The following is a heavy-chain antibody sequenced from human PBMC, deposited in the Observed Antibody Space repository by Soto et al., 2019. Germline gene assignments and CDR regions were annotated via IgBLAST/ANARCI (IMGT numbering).Heavy chain of an antibody. V-gene: IGHV4-39*01. D-gene: IGHD4-17*01. Sequence: QLQLQESGPGLVKPSETLSLTCTVSGGSISSSSYFWGWIRQPPGKGLEWIGSMYYSGTTYYNPSLKRRVTISVDTSKNQFSLQMSSVTAADTAVYYCARHGARTIRSLNWFDRWGQGTLVTVSS. J-gene: IGHJ5*02. CDR2: MYYSGTT. CDR3: ARHGARTIRSLNWFDR. CDR1: GGSISSSSYF.